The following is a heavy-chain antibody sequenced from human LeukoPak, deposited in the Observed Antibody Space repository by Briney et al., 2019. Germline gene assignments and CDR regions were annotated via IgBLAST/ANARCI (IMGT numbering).Heavy chain of an antibody. J-gene: IGHJ6*02. CDR3: ARRAVAAATAVADV. CDR2: IHDSGST. D-gene: IGHD2-15*01. V-gene: IGHV4-59*12. Sequence: PSETLSLTCTVSGGTISSYYWNWIRQPPGKGLEWIGYIHDSGSTKYNPSLKSRVTISVDNSKNQFSLKLSSVTAADTAVYYCARRAVAAATAVADVWGQGTTVTVSS. CDR1: GGTISSYY.